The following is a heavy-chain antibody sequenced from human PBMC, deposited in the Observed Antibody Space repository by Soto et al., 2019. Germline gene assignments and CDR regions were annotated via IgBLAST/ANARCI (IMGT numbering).Heavy chain of an antibody. D-gene: IGHD2-2*01. CDR2: INTSGGST. CDR3: AMGDIVVVPAAPTFHYYYYYGMDV. V-gene: IGHV1-46*01. CDR1: GYTFTSYY. J-gene: IGHJ6*02. Sequence: ASVKVSCKASGYTFTSYYMHWVRQAPGQGLEWMGKINTSGGSTSYAQKFQGRVTMTRDTSTSTVYMELSSLRSEDTAVYYCAMGDIVVVPAAPTFHYYYYYGMDVWGQGTTVTVSS.